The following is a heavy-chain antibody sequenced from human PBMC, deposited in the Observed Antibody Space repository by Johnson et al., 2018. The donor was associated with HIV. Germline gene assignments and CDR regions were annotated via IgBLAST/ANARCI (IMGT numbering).Heavy chain of an antibody. CDR3: AKLPGSGYYLDAFDI. CDR2: ITVSGGTT. V-gene: IGHV3-23*04. CDR1: GFTFSDCA. Sequence: VQLVESGGGLVQPRGSLRLSCAASGFTFSDCAMSWVRQGPGKGLEWVSAITVSGGTTYYADSVKGRFTISRDNSKNTLYLQMNSLRAEDTAVYYCAKLPGSGYYLDAFDIWGQGTMVTVSS. J-gene: IGHJ3*02. D-gene: IGHD3-22*01.